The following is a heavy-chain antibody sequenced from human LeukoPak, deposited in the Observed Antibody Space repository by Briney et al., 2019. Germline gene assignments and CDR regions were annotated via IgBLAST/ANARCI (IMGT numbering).Heavy chain of an antibody. CDR1: GYTFTSYG. J-gene: IGHJ4*02. V-gene: IGHV1-46*01. CDR2: INPSGGST. D-gene: IGHD1-14*01. Sequence: ASVKVSCKASGYTFTSYGISWVRQAPGQGLEWMGIINPSGGSTSYAQKFQGRVTMTRDTSTSTVYMELSSLRSEDTAVYYCARDRAGKFDYWGQGTLVTVSS. CDR3: ARDRAGKFDY.